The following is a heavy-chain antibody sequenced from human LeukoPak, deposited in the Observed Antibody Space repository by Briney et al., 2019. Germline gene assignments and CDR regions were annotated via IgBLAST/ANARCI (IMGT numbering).Heavy chain of an antibody. CDR1: GYTFTIYG. D-gene: IGHD2-2*01. V-gene: IGHV1-18*01. Sequence: GAAVKVSCKASGYTFTIYGISWVRQAPGQGLGWVGWISAYNGNTNYAQKLQGRVTMTTDTSTSTAYMELRSLRSDDTAVYYCARVVVVPAAMGSFDIWGQGTMVTVSS. CDR2: ISAYNGNT. J-gene: IGHJ3*02. CDR3: ARVVVVPAAMGSFDI.